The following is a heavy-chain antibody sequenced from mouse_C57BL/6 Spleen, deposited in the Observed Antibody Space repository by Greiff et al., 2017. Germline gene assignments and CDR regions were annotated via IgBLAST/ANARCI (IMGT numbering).Heavy chain of an antibody. CDR1: GYAFSSSW. V-gene: IGHV1-82*01. CDR2: IYPGDGDT. Sequence: VKLVESGPELVKPGASVKISCKASGYAFSSSWMNWVKQRPGKGLEWIGRIYPGDGDTNYNGKFKGKATLTADKSSSTAYMQLSSLTSEDSAVYFCARLGDYDAMDYWGQGTSVTVSS. CDR3: ARLGDYDAMDY. J-gene: IGHJ4*01.